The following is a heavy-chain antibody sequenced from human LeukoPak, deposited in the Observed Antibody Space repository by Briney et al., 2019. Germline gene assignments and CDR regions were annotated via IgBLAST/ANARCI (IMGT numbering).Heavy chain of an antibody. CDR2: IKQDGSET. V-gene: IGHV3-7*01. CDR1: GFILSRYW. CDR3: AGNLYIVEVPAAGVFDS. D-gene: IGHD2-2*01. Sequence: PGGSLRLSCEASGFILSRYWMTWVRQAPGKGLEWVANIKQDGSETFYVDSVKGRFTISRDNAKNSLYLQMSSLRAEDTAVYYCAGNLYIVEVPAAGVFDSWGQGVLVTVSS. J-gene: IGHJ4*02.